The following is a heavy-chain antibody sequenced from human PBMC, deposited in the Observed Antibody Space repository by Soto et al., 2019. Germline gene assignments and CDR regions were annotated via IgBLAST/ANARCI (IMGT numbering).Heavy chain of an antibody. CDR2: INPSAGTT. CDR3: TRGIVDCSASSCPHNCFDP. V-gene: IGHV1-46*03. D-gene: IGHD2-15*01. J-gene: IGHJ5*02. CDR1: GYTFTRYY. Sequence: GASVKVSCKASGYTFTRYYMHWVRQAPGQGLEWMGVINPSAGTTAYAQKFQGRITMTRDTSTSTVYMELSSLRSEDTAVYYCTRGIVDCSASSCPHNCFDPWGQGTLVTAPQ.